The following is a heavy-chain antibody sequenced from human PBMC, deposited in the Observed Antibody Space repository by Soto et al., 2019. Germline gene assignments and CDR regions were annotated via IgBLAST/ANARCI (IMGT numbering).Heavy chain of an antibody. Sequence: EVQLVESGGGLVQPGGSLRLSCAASGFAFSIYWMSWVRQAPGKGLEWVANIQKDASEEYYVDSVKGRFTISRDSAKTSMYLQMNILRAEDTAVYYCATSSDTGYSFDFWGQGTLVTVSS. CDR2: IQKDASEE. CDR1: GFAFSIYW. D-gene: IGHD3-9*01. CDR3: ATSSDTGYSFDF. J-gene: IGHJ4*02. V-gene: IGHV3-7*01.